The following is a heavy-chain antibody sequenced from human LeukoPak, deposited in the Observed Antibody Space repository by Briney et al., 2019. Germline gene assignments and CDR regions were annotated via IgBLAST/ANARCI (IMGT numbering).Heavy chain of an antibody. CDR1: GFTFSSYA. Sequence: TGGSLRLSCAASGFTFSSYAMIWVRQAPGKGLEWVSAISGSSGSTYYPDSVKGRFTISRDNSKNTLHLQMNSLRAEDTAVYYCAKGVQTATYYFDCWGQGTLVTVSS. V-gene: IGHV3-23*01. J-gene: IGHJ4*02. CDR2: ISGSSGST. CDR3: AKGVQTATYYFDC.